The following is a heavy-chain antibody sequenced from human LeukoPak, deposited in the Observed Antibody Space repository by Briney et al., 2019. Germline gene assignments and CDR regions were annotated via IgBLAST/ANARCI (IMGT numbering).Heavy chain of an antibody. J-gene: IGHJ3*02. CDR2: INPNSGGT. CDR1: GYTFTGYY. D-gene: IGHD6-13*01. V-gene: IGHV1-2*02. CDR3: ARVGSSWYGDNDAFDI. Sequence: ASVKVSCKASGYTFTGYYMHWVRQAPGQGLEWMGWINPNSGGTNYAQKFQGRVTMTRDTSISTAYMELSRLRSDDTAVYYCARVGSSWYGDNDAFDIWGQGTMVTVSS.